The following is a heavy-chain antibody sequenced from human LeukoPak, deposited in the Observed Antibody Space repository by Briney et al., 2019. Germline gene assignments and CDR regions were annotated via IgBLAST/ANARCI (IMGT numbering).Heavy chain of an antibody. J-gene: IGHJ4*02. Sequence: GGSLRLSCAVSGITLSDYGMSWVRQAPGKGLEWVAGISGSGGSTNYADSVKGRFTISRDSPKNTLYLQMNSLRAEDTAVYYCAKSVPYYDSSGYWDYFDYWGQGTLVTVSS. D-gene: IGHD3-22*01. CDR1: GITLSDYG. CDR3: AKSVPYYDSSGYWDYFDY. CDR2: ISGSGGST. V-gene: IGHV3-23*01.